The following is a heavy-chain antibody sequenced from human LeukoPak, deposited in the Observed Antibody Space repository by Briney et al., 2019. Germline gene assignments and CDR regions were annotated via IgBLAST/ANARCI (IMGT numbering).Heavy chain of an antibody. V-gene: IGHV4-59*01. Sequence: SETLSLTCTVSGGSISGYYWSWIRQPPGKGLEWIGYIYYSGSTNSNPSLKSRVTISIDTSKNQFSLNLRSVTAADTAVYYCARSMDWSYELDPWGRGTLVTVSS. J-gene: IGHJ5*02. D-gene: IGHD3/OR15-3a*01. CDR1: GGSISGYY. CDR3: ARSMDWSYELDP. CDR2: IYYSGST.